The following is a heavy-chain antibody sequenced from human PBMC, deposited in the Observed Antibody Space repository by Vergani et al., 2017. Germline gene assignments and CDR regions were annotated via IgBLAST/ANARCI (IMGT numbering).Heavy chain of an antibody. CDR1: GGSFSVYY. J-gene: IGHJ4*02. CDR3: ARGAQYCSSTSCYTSPFDY. V-gene: IGHV4-34*01. CDR2: INHSGST. Sequence: QVQLQQWGAGLLKPSETLSLTCAVYGGSFSVYYWSWIRQPPGKGLEWIGEINHSGSTNYNPSLKSRVTISVDTSKNQFSLKLSSVTAADTAVYYCARGAQYCSSTSCYTSPFDYWGQGTLVTVSS. D-gene: IGHD2-2*02.